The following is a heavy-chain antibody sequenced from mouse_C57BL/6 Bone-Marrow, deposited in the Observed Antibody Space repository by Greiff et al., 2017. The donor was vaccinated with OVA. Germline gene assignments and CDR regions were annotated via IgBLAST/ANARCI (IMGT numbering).Heavy chain of an antibody. CDR1: GYAFSSYW. J-gene: IGHJ3*01. Sequence: VQLQQSGPELVKPGASVKISCKASGYAFSSYWMHWVKQRPGKGLEWIGRIYPGDGDTNYNGKFKGKATLTADKSSSTAYMQLSSLTSEASAVDFYACSRAWFWYGGRGTRVTVTA. CDR2: IYPGDGDT. V-gene: IGHV1-82*01. CDR3: ACSRAWFWY.